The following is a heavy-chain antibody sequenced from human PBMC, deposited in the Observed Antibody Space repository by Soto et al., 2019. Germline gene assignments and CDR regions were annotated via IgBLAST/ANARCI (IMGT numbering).Heavy chain of an antibody. V-gene: IGHV1-69*13. Sequence: SVKVSCKASGGTFSSYAISWVRQAPGQGLEWMGGIIPIFGTANYAQKFQGRVTITADESTSTAYMELSSLRSEDTAVYYCAREGLGSYYYDSSGYPRMAFDIWGQGTMVTVSS. D-gene: IGHD3-22*01. CDR3: AREGLGSYYYDSSGYPRMAFDI. CDR2: IIPIFGTA. CDR1: GGTFSSYA. J-gene: IGHJ3*02.